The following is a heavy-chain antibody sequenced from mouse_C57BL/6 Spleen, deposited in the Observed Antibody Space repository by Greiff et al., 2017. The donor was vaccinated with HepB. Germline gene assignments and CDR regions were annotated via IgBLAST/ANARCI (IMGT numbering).Heavy chain of an antibody. CDR2: ISDGGSYT. Sequence: DVQLVESGGGLVKPGGSLKLSCAASGFTFSSYAMSWVRQTPEKRLEWVATISDGGSYTYYPDNVKGRFTISRDNAKNNLYLQMSHLKSEDTAMYYCARDPLYYYGSSHYFDYWGQGTTLTVSS. J-gene: IGHJ2*01. CDR3: ARDPLYYYGSSHYFDY. V-gene: IGHV5-4*01. CDR1: GFTFSSYA. D-gene: IGHD1-1*01.